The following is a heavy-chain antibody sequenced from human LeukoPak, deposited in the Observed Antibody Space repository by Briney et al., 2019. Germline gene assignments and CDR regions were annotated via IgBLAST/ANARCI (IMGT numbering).Heavy chain of an antibody. CDR3: ARGYSSSWYYYFDY. J-gene: IGHJ4*02. CDR2: IKQDGSEK. V-gene: IGHV3-7*04. Sequence: GGSLRLSCAASGFTFSSYAMSWVRQAPGKGLEWVANIKQDGSEKYYVDSVKGRFTISRDNAKNSLYLQMNSLRAEDTAVYYCARGYSSSWYYYFDYWGQGTLVTVSS. CDR1: GFTFSSYA. D-gene: IGHD6-13*01.